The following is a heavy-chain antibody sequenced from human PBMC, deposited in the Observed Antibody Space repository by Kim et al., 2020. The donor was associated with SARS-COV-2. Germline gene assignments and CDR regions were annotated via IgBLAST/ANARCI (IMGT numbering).Heavy chain of an antibody. CDR2: IYYSGST. V-gene: IGHV4-59*01. Sequence: SETLSLTCTVSGGSISSYYWSWIRQPPGKGLEWIGYIYYSGSTNYNPSLKSRVTISVDTSKNQFSLKLSSVTTADTAVYYCARVYYYGSGSYYVYFDYWGQGTLVTVSS. CDR1: GGSISSYY. CDR3: ARVYYYGSGSYYVYFDY. D-gene: IGHD3-10*01. J-gene: IGHJ4*02.